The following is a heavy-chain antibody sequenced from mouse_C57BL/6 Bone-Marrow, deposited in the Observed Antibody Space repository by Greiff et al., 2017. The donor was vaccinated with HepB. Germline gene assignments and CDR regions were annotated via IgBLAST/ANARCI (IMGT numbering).Heavy chain of an antibody. Sequence: VQLKESGPELVKPGASVKIPCKASGYTFTDYNMDWVKQSHGKSLEWIGDINPNNGGTIYNQKFKGKATLTVDKSSSTAYMELRSLTSEDTAVYYCARWVLRFYAMDYWGQGTSVTVSS. CDR2: INPNNGGT. D-gene: IGHD1-1*01. CDR1: GYTFTDYN. J-gene: IGHJ4*01. V-gene: IGHV1-18*01. CDR3: ARWVLRFYAMDY.